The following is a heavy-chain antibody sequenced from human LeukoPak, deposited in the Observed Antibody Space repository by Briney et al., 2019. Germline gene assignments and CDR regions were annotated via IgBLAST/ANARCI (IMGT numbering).Heavy chain of an antibody. D-gene: IGHD3-3*01. Sequence: GASVKVSCKASGYTFTGYYMHWVRQAPGQGLEWMGWINPNSGGTNYAQKFQGRVTMTRDTSISTAYMELSRLRSDDTAMYYCARCKYSYYDFWSGEPPPLDYWGQGTLVTVSS. CDR3: ARCKYSYYDFWSGEPPPLDY. J-gene: IGHJ4*02. CDR1: GYTFTGYY. CDR2: INPNSGGT. V-gene: IGHV1-2*02.